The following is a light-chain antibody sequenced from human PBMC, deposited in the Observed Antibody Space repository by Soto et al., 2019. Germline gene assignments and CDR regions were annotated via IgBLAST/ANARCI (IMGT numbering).Light chain of an antibody. CDR1: SSDVGTYDY. J-gene: IGLJ3*02. CDR3: ASWDSSLTAGV. V-gene: IGLV2-8*01. Sequence: QSALTQPPSASGSPGQSVTISCTGTSSDVGTYDYVSWYQQYPGKAPKLIIYNSHKRHSGVPDRFSGSTSGTSATLGITGLQPGDEAVYYCASWDSSLTAGVFGGGTKVTVL. CDR2: NSH.